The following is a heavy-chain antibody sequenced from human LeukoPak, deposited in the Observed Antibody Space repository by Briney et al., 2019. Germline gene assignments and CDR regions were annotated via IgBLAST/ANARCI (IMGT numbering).Heavy chain of an antibody. CDR3: AELGITMIGGV. D-gene: IGHD3-10*02. J-gene: IGHJ6*04. V-gene: IGHV3-23*01. CDR1: GFTFSSYS. CDR2: FSGSGGST. Sequence: GGSLRLSCAASGFTFSSYSMSWVRQAPGKGLEWVSSFSGSGGSTYYADSVKGRFTISRDNPKNSLYLQMNSLRAEDTAVYYCAELGITMIGGVWGKGTTVTISS.